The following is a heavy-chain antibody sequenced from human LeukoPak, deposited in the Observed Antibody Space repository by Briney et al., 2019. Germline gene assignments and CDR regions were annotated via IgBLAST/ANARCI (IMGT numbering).Heavy chain of an antibody. V-gene: IGHV6-1*01. J-gene: IGHJ4*02. CDR1: GDSVSSNSAA. CDR2: TYYRSKWYN. D-gene: IGHD4-23*01. Sequence: SQTLSLTCAVSGDSVSSNSAAWNWIRQSPSRGLEWLGRTYYRSKWYNDYAVSVNSRITINPDTSKNQFSLQLNSVTPEDTAVYYCARDQLTGRVTLFDYWGQGTLVTVSS. CDR3: ARDQLTGRVTLFDY.